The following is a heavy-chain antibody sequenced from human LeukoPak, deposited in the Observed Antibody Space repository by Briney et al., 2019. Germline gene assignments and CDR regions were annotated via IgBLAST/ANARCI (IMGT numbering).Heavy chain of an antibody. Sequence: PSETLSLTCTVSGGSISSYYWSWIRQPPGKGLEWIGYIYYSGSTNYNPSLKSRVTISVDTSKNQFSLKLSSVTAADTAVYYCAREIYTANPVNPPYVDVWGKGTTVTVSS. V-gene: IGHV4-59*01. CDR1: GGSISSYY. D-gene: IGHD2-2*02. CDR2: IYYSGST. J-gene: IGHJ6*03. CDR3: AREIYTANPVNPPYVDV.